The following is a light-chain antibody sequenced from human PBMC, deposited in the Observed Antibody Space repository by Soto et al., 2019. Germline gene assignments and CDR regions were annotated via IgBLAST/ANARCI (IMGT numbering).Light chain of an antibody. CDR1: QSLSNTY. CDR2: GAS. CDR3: HQDFYLPLT. V-gene: IGKV3D-7*01. Sequence: EIVMTQSPVTLSLSPGETATLSCRASQSLSNTYISWYQQKPGQAPRLLIYGASTRATGIPARFSGSGSGTDFTLTISSLQPEDFALYYCHQDFYLPLTFGGGTKVDIK. J-gene: IGKJ4*01.